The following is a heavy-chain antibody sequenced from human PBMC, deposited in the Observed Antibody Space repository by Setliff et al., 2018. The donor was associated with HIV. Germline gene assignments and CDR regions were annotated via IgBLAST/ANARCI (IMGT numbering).Heavy chain of an antibody. V-gene: IGHV1-2*02. CDR2: INPNSGGT. J-gene: IGHJ6*03. D-gene: IGHD1-20*01. CDR3: AREARYQDRYYYYMDV. CDR1: GYTFTGYY. Sequence: GASVKVSCKASGYTFTGYYMHWVRQAPGQGLEWMGWINPNSGGTNYAQKFQGRVTMTRDTSISTAYMNLSGLRSNDTAVYYCAREARYQDRYYYYMDVWGKGTTVTVSS.